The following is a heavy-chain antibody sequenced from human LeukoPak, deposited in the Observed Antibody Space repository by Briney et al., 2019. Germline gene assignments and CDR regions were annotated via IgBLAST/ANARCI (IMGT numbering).Heavy chain of an antibody. Sequence: PGGSLRLSCAASGFSFSSFSMNWVRQAPGKGLEWVSYISGGSSFTYYVDSVKGRFTISRDNAKNSLYLQMNSLRAEDTAVYYCAREQRPNGGMDYWGQGTLVTVSS. CDR3: AREQRPNGGMDY. J-gene: IGHJ4*02. D-gene: IGHD2-8*01. CDR1: GFSFSSFS. V-gene: IGHV3-21*01. CDR2: ISGGSSFT.